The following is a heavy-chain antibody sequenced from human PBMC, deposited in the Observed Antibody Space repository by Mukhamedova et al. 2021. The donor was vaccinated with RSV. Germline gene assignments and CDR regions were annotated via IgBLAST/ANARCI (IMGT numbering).Heavy chain of an antibody. CDR2: SGDGGST. D-gene: IGHD3-10*01. Sequence: SGDGGSTYYADSVKGRFTISRDNSKNSLYLQMNSLRTEDTALYYCAKDLVITMVRGVDYYYYDMDVWGQGTTVTVSS. V-gene: IGHV3-43*02. J-gene: IGHJ6*02. CDR3: AKDLVITMVRGVDYYYYDMDV.